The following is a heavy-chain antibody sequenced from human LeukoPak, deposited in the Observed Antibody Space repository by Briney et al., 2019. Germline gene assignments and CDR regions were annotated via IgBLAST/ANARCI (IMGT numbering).Heavy chain of an antibody. CDR1: GGSISSHY. Sequence: SETLSLTCTVSGGSISSHYRSWIRQPPGKGLEWIGYIYYSGSTNCNPSLKSRVTISVDTSKNQFSLKLSSVTAADTAVYYCARRTHDQLLTEYTYYYYMDVWGKGTTVTVSS. CDR2: IYYSGST. J-gene: IGHJ6*03. D-gene: IGHD2-2*01. CDR3: ARRTHDQLLTEYTYYYYMDV. V-gene: IGHV4-59*11.